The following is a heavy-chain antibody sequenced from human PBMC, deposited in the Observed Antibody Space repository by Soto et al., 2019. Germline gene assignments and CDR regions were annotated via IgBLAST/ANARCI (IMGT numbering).Heavy chain of an antibody. V-gene: IGHV3-21*01. Sequence: EVQLVESGGGLVKPGGSLRLSCAASGFTFSSYSMNWVRQAPGKGLEWVSSISSSSSYIYYADSVKGRFTISRDNSKNSLYLQMNGLRAEDTAVYYCARGGFGGTTVRPRESYFDFWGQGTLVTVSS. CDR1: GFTFSSYS. CDR3: ARGGFGGTTVRPRESYFDF. D-gene: IGHD1-1*01. CDR2: ISSSSSYI. J-gene: IGHJ4*02.